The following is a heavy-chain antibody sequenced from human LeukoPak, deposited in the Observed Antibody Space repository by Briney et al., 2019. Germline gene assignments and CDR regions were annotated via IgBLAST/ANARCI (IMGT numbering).Heavy chain of an antibody. V-gene: IGHV5-51*01. D-gene: IGHD6-19*01. CDR2: IYPGDSDT. Sequence: GESLKISCKGSGYSFTSYWIGWVRQMPGKGLEWMGIIYPGDSDTRYSPSFQGQVTISADKSISTAYLQWSSLKASDTAMYYCARGTRIAVTYITFDIWGQGTMVTVSS. J-gene: IGHJ3*02. CDR1: GYSFTSYW. CDR3: ARGTRIAVTYITFDI.